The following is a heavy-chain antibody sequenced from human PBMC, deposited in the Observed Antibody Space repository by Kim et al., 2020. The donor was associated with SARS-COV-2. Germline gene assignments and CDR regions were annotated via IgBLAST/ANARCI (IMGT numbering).Heavy chain of an antibody. CDR1: GYTFTSYY. Sequence: ASVKVSCKASGYTFTSYYMHWVRQAPGQGLEWMGIINPSGGSTSYAQKFQGRVTMTRDTSTSTVYMELSSLRSEDTAVYYCARDMATLGLRLGELSPYFDYWGQGTLVTVFS. J-gene: IGHJ4*02. CDR3: ARDMATLGLRLGELSPYFDY. V-gene: IGHV1-46*01. CDR2: INPSGGST. D-gene: IGHD3-16*02.